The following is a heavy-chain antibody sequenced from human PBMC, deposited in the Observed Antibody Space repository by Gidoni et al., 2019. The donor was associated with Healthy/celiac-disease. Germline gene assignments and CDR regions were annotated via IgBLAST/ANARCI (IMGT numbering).Heavy chain of an antibody. Sequence: VQLVQSGAEVKKSGASLRISCKVSGYSFTRYWISWVPHSPGKSMEWMERIDPSDSDTNYSPSFKGHVTSSADKAISTAYLQWSSRKASDTAMYYCARHEGYCSGGSCYPLLRTPERYFDYWGQGTLVTVSS. CDR1: GYSFTRYW. V-gene: IGHV5-10-1*03. J-gene: IGHJ4*02. CDR3: ARHEGYCSGGSCYPLLRTPERYFDY. CDR2: IDPSDSDT. D-gene: IGHD2-15*01.